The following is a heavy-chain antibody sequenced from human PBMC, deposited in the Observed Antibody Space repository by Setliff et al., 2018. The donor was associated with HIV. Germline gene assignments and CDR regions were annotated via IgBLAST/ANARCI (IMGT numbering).Heavy chain of an antibody. CDR3: AKDRLSNTHLGYFDS. D-gene: IGHD7-27*01. J-gene: IGHJ4*02. Sequence: PGGSLRLSCAASGFTFSDYGMSWVRQAPGKGLEWVSIISGSGGSTNYADSVKGRFTISRDNFKNTLYLQMSSLRADDTAVYYCAKDRLSNTHLGYFDSWGQGTLVTVSS. CDR2: ISGSGGST. V-gene: IGHV3-23*01. CDR1: GFTFSDYG.